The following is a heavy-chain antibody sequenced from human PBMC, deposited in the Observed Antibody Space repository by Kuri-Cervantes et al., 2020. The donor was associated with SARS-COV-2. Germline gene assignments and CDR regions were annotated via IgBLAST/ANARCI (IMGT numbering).Heavy chain of an antibody. V-gene: IGHV3-64D*08. CDR2: IRSKGGGT. J-gene: IGHJ4*02. CDR1: GFTFSSYS. Sequence: GESLKISCSTSGFTFSSYSMHWVREAPGGGLEYVSAIRSKGGGTYYADSVKGRFTISRDNSKNTLFLQMSSLRTEDTSIYYWVKVSRGSPEYYWGQGILVTVSS. D-gene: IGHD1-26*01. CDR3: VKVSRGSPEYY.